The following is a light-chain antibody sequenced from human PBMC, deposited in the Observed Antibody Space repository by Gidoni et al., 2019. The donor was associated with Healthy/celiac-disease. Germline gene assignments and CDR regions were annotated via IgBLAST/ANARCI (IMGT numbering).Light chain of an antibody. CDR2: AAS. CDR1: QSISSY. J-gene: IGKJ3*01. V-gene: IGKV1-39*01. Sequence: IQMTQSPSSLSASVGDRVTITCRASQSISSYLNWYQQKPGKAPKLLIYAASSLQSGVPSRFSGSGSGTDFTFTISSLQPEDFATYYCQQSYSTPCTFGPGTKVDIK. CDR3: QQSYSTPCT.